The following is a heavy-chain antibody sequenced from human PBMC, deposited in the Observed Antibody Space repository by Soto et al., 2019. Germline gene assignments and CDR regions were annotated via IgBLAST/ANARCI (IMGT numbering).Heavy chain of an antibody. CDR2: IYHSGST. CDR1: GYSISSGYY. Sequence: TSETLSLTCAVSGYSISSGYYWGWIRQPPGKGLEWIGSIYHSGSTYYNPSLKSRVTISVDTSKNQFSLKLSSVTAADTAVYYCARSPLTYSGSDFFDYWGQGTLVTVSS. V-gene: IGHV4-38-2*01. CDR3: ARSPLTYSGSDFFDY. J-gene: IGHJ4*02. D-gene: IGHD1-26*01.